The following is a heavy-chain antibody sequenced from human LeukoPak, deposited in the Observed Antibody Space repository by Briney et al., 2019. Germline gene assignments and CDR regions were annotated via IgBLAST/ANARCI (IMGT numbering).Heavy chain of an antibody. CDR2: INPNRGGT. V-gene: IGHV1-2*02. D-gene: IGHD2-2*01. Sequence: ASVKVSCKASGYTFTGYYMHWVREAPGQGLEWMGWINPNRGGTNYAQKFQGRVTMTRDTSISTAYMELSRLRSDDTAVYYCARDIVVVPAAPSQPDYWGQGTLVTVSS. CDR3: ARDIVVVPAAPSQPDY. CDR1: GYTFTGYY. J-gene: IGHJ4*02.